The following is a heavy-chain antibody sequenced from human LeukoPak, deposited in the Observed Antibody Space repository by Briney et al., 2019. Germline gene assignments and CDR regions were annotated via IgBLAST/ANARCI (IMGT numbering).Heavy chain of an antibody. J-gene: IGHJ4*02. CDR2: ISTYNGNT. CDR1: SYSFVLYG. CDR3: ARDEDYGISVNVDY. V-gene: IGHV1-18*01. Sequence: ASMKVSCKASSYSFVLYGISWVRQAPGQGPEWMGWISTYNGNTKYAQKFQGRVTMTTDTSTSTAYMELRSLRSDDTAVYYCARDEDYGISVNVDYWGQGTLVTVSS. D-gene: IGHD4-17*01.